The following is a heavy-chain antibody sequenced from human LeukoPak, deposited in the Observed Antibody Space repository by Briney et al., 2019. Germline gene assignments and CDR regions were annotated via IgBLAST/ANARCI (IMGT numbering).Heavy chain of an antibody. CDR3: ARSYSSAYYYFDY. J-gene: IGHJ4*02. CDR1: GGSIRSSYYY. CDR2: IYDSGST. Sequence: SETLSLTCTVSGGSIRSSYYYWGWIRQPPGKGLEWIGSIYDSGSTYYNPSLQSRVTISLDTSKNQFSLKLSSVTAADTAVYYCARSYSSAYYYFDYWGQGTLVTVSS. V-gene: IGHV4-39*07. D-gene: IGHD3-22*01.